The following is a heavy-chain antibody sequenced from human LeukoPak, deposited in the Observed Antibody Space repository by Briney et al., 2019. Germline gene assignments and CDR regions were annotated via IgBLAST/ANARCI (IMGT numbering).Heavy chain of an antibody. D-gene: IGHD6-19*01. Sequence: SETLSLTCAVYGGSFTDYYWVWVRQTPGKGLEWIGEINHSGSTNYSPSLKSRLTISVDTSRNQFSLMLTSLTAADTAVYYCARHGSGWPYYMDVWGKGTTVTVSS. CDR3: ARHGSGWPYYMDV. CDR1: GGSFTDYY. CDR2: INHSGST. J-gene: IGHJ6*03. V-gene: IGHV4-34*01.